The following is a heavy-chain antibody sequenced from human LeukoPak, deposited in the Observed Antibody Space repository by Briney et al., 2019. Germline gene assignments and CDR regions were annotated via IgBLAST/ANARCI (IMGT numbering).Heavy chain of an antibody. J-gene: IGHJ4*02. CDR3: ARGNGYCSGGSCYRWDY. CDR2: IYYSGST. V-gene: IGHV4-59*01. CDR1: GGSISSYY. Sequence: SETLSLTCTVSGGSISSYYWGWIRQPPGKGLEWIGYIYYSGSTNYNPSLKSRVTISVDTSKNQFTLKLSSVTAADTAVYYCARGNGYCSGGSCYRWDYWGQGTQVTVSS. D-gene: IGHD2-15*01.